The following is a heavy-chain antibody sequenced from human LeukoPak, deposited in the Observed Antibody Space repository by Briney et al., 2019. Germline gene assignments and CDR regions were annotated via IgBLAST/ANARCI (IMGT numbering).Heavy chain of an antibody. V-gene: IGHV3-23*01. Sequence: GGSLRLSCVVSGFTVSSDYMSWVRQAPGKGLEWVSGISGSGGSTYYADSVKGRFTISRDNSKNTLYLQMNSLRAEDTAIYYCAKDTAIVGATTWNYWGQGTLVTVSS. CDR3: AKDTAIVGATTWNY. D-gene: IGHD1-26*01. CDR1: GFTVSSDY. J-gene: IGHJ4*02. CDR2: ISGSGGST.